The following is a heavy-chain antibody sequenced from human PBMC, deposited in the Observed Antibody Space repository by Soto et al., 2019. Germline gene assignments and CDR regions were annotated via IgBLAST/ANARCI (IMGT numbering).Heavy chain of an antibody. CDR3: ARNGTLKGYSYGMDV. V-gene: IGHV1-69*13. Sequence: SVKVSCKASGGTFSDYTINWVRQAPGQRLEWMGGIIPIFDTANHAEKFQGRVTITADESTSTSFMEVSSLRSEDTAVYYCARNGTLKGYSYGMDVWGQGTMVTVSS. D-gene: IGHD1-1*01. J-gene: IGHJ6*02. CDR1: GGTFSDYT. CDR2: IIPIFDTA.